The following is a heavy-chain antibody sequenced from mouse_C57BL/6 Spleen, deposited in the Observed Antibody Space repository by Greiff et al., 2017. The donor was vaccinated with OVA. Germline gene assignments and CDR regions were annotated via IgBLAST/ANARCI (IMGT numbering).Heavy chain of an antibody. V-gene: IGHV1-15*01. CDR3: TRFFYSNFYAMDY. Sequence: QVHVKQSGAELVRPGASVTLSCKASGYTFTDYEMHWVKQTPVHGLEWIGAIDPETGGTAYNQKFKGKAILTADKSSSTAYMELRSLTSEDSAVYYCTRFFYSNFYAMDYWGQGTSVTVSS. J-gene: IGHJ4*01. D-gene: IGHD2-5*01. CDR1: GYTFTDYE. CDR2: IDPETGGT.